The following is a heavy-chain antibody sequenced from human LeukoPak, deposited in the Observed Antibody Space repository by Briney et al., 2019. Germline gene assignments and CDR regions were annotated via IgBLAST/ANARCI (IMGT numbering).Heavy chain of an antibody. Sequence: ASVKVSCKATGYTFTAFYMHWVRQAPGQGLEWMGWINPNSGATNYAQKFQGRVTMTRDTSVSTAYMELSRLRSDDTAVYYCARAHLIAAAGYQWFDPWGQGTLVTVPS. V-gene: IGHV1-2*02. CDR1: GYTFTAFY. CDR2: INPNSGAT. D-gene: IGHD6-13*01. J-gene: IGHJ5*02. CDR3: ARAHLIAAAGYQWFDP.